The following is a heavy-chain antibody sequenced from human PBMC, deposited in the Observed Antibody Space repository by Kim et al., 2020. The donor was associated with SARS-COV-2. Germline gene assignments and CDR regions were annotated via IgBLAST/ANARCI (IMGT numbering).Heavy chain of an antibody. V-gene: IGHV1-2*02. CDR3: ARGGGMDV. D-gene: IGHD3-16*01. J-gene: IGHJ6*02. CDR2: TGET. Sequence: TGETEYAQKFQGRATMTRDTSISTAYMELSRLRSDDTAVYYCARGGGMDVWGQGTTVTVSS.